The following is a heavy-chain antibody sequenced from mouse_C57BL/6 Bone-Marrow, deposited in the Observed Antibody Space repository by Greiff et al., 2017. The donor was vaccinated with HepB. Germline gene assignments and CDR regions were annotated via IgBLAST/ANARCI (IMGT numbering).Heavy chain of an antibody. J-gene: IGHJ1*03. CDR3: ARTYYYGSSYVDWYFDV. D-gene: IGHD1-1*01. Sequence: QVHVKQPGAELVKPGASVKLSCKASGYTFTSYWMQWVKQRPGQGLEWIGEIDPSDSYTNYNQKFKGKATLTVDTSSSTAYMQLSSLTSEDSAVYYCARTYYYGSSYVDWYFDVWGTGTTVTVSS. CDR2: IDPSDSYT. V-gene: IGHV1-50*01. CDR1: GYTFTSYW.